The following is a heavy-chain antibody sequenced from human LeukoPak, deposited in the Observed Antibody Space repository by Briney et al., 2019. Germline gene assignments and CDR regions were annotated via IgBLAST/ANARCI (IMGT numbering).Heavy chain of an antibody. CDR1: GYTFTSYA. CDR2: IDTNTGNP. J-gene: IGHJ5*02. CDR3: ARADYGYCSSTSCYWFDP. D-gene: IGHD2-2*01. V-gene: IGHV7-4-1*02. Sequence: ASVKVSCKASGYTFTSYAMNWVRQAPGQGLEWMGWIDTNTGNPTYAQGFTGRFVFSLDTSFSTAYLQISSLKAEDTAVYYCARADYGYCSSTSCYWFDPWGQGTLVTVSS.